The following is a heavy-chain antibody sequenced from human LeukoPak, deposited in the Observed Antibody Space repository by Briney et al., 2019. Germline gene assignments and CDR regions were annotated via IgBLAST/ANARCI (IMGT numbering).Heavy chain of an antibody. V-gene: IGHV4-61*02. CDR1: GGSISSGSYY. CDR2: IYTSGST. Sequence: PSQTLSLTCTVSGGSISSGSYYWSWIRQPAGKGLEWIGRIYTSGSTNYNPSLKSRVTISVDTSKNQFSLKLSSVTAADTAVYYCARTVSEYSSGWYRMAKYFQHWGQGTLVTVSS. J-gene: IGHJ1*01. CDR3: ARTVSEYSSGWYRMAKYFQH. D-gene: IGHD6-19*01.